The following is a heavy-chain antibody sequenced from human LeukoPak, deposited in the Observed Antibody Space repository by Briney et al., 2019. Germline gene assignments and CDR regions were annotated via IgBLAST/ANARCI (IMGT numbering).Heavy chain of an antibody. CDR3: ARDPQADAFDI. V-gene: IGHV4-59*01. CDR2: IYYSGST. J-gene: IGHJ3*02. Sequence: PSETLSLTCTVSGGSISSYYWSWIRQPPGKGLEWIGYIYYSGSTNYNPSLKSRVTISVDTSKNQFSLKLGSVTAADTAVYYCARDPQADAFDIWGQGTMVTVPS. CDR1: GGSISSYY.